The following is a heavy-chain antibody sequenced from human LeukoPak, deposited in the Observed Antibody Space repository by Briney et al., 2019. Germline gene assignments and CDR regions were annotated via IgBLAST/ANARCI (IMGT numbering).Heavy chain of an antibody. V-gene: IGHV1-2*02. Sequence: GASVKVSCKASGYTFTGYYMHWVRQAPGQGLEWMGWINPNSGGTNYAQKFQGRVTMTRDTSISTAYMELSRLRSDDTAVYYCARDQKRFLPGGWFDPWGQGTLVTVSS. CDR3: ARDQKRFLPGGWFDP. CDR2: INPNSGGT. D-gene: IGHD3-3*01. CDR1: GYTFTGYY. J-gene: IGHJ5*02.